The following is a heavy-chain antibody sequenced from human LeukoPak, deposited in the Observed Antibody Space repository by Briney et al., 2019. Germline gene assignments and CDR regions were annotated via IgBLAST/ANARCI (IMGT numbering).Heavy chain of an antibody. CDR2: ISSSSSYI. D-gene: IGHD3-16*02. J-gene: IGHJ4*02. V-gene: IGHV3-21*04. Sequence: GGSLRLSCAASGFTFSSYSMNWVRQAPGKGLEWVSSISSSSSYIYYADSVKGRFTISRDNAKNSLYLQMNSLRAEDTAVYYCAKDTDDYVWGSYRYYPTYYFDYWGQGTLVTVSS. CDR3: AKDTDDYVWGSYRYYPTYYFDY. CDR1: GFTFSSYS.